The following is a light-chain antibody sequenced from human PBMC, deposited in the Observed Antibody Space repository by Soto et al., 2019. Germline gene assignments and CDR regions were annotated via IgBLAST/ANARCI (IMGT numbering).Light chain of an antibody. Sequence: AIQVTQSPSSLSASVGDRVTITCRASQGIGNDLGWYQQKAGKAPKLLIYAASTLQSGVPSRFSGSGSGTDFTLTISSLQPEDFATYYCQQDHNYPFTFGPWTKVHIK. V-gene: IGKV1-6*01. CDR1: QGIGND. CDR3: QQDHNYPFT. CDR2: AAS. J-gene: IGKJ3*01.